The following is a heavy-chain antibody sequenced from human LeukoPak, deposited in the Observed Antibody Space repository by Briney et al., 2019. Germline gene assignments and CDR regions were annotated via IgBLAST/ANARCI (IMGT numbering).Heavy chain of an antibody. J-gene: IGHJ4*02. V-gene: IGHV3-33*01. CDR1: GFSFSDFG. D-gene: IGHD3-22*01. CDR3: ARDSSGLPLDY. CDR2: IWYDGSKE. Sequence: GGSLRLSCAASGFSFSDFGMHWVRQAPGKGLEWVAMIWYDGSKEYYMESVKGRFTISRDNAKNSLYLQMNSLRAEDTAVYYCARDSSGLPLDYWGQGTLVTVSS.